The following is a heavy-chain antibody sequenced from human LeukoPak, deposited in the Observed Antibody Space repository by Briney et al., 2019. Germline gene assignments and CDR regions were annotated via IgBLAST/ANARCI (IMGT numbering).Heavy chain of an antibody. CDR1: GFNLEDYA. J-gene: IGHJ4*02. V-gene: IGHV3-30-3*01. CDR2: ISYDGSNK. Sequence: GRSLRLSCAASGFNLEDYAMHWVRQAPGKGLEWVAVISYDGSNKYYADSVKGRFTISRDNSKNTLYLQMNSLRAEDTAVYYCAREYYDILTGPFDYWGQGTLVTVSS. D-gene: IGHD3-9*01. CDR3: AREYYDILTGPFDY.